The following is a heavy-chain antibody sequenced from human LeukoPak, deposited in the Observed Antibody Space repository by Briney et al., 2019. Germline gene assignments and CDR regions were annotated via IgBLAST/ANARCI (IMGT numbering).Heavy chain of an antibody. Sequence: GRSLRLSCAASGFTFSNYGMHWVRQAPGKGLEWVAVIWFVGTNKYYADSVRGRFTISRDNSKNTLYLQMSSLRAEDTAVYYCARDRGVAAHLDYWGQGTLVTVSS. CDR2: IWFVGTNK. D-gene: IGHD5-12*01. J-gene: IGHJ4*02. CDR3: ARDRGVAAHLDY. V-gene: IGHV3-33*01. CDR1: GFTFSNYG.